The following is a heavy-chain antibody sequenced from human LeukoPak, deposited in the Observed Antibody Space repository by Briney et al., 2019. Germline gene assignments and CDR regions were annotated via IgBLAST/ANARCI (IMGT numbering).Heavy chain of an antibody. Sequence: PGGSLRLSCAASGFTFSSHSMHWVRQAPGKGLVWVSRINRDGKITRYADSVEGRFTISRDNAKNTLYLQMSSLRAEDTAVYYCARETGTIGYYMDVWGKGTTVTVSS. V-gene: IGHV3-74*01. J-gene: IGHJ6*03. D-gene: IGHD2-8*01. CDR2: INRDGKIT. CDR3: ARETGTIGYYMDV. CDR1: GFTFSSHS.